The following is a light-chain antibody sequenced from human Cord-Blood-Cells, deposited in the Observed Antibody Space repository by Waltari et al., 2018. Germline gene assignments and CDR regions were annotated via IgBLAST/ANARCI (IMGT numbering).Light chain of an antibody. CDR3: NSRDSSGNHYV. V-gene: IGLV3-19*01. CDR2: GKN. CDR1: SLRSYY. J-gene: IGLJ1*01. Sequence: SSELNQDPAVPVALGKTDSLRSYYASWYQQKPGQAPVLVIYGKNNRPSGIPDRFSGSSSGNTASLTITGAQAEDEADYYCNSRDSSGNHYVFGTGTKVTVL.